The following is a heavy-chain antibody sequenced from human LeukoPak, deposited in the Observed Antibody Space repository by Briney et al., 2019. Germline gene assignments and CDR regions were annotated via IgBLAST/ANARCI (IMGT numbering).Heavy chain of an antibody. V-gene: IGHV4-4*07. CDR3: ARGRPEYSSSSYWFDP. Sequence: SETLSLTCTVSGGSISSYYWSWIRQPAGKGLEWIGRIYTSGSTNYNPSLKSRVTMSVGTSKNQFSLKLSSVTAADTAVYYCARGRPEYSSSSYWFDPWGQGTLVTVSS. CDR2: IYTSGST. J-gene: IGHJ5*02. D-gene: IGHD6-6*01. CDR1: GGSISSYY.